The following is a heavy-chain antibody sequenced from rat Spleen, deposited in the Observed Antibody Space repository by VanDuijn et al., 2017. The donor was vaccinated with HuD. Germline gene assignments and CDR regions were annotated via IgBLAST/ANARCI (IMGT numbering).Heavy chain of an antibody. CDR1: GFTFSDYY. V-gene: IGHV5-22*01. Sequence: EVQLVESDGGLVQPGRSLKLSCAASGFTFSDYYMAWVRQAPTKGLEWVASISFQGSNTYYGDSVKGRFTISRDNARSTLNLHMDSLRSGDSAIYYCTRRGYLSDWYFDFWGPGTMVTVSS. CDR2: ISFQGSNT. D-gene: IGHD4-4*01. J-gene: IGHJ1*01. CDR3: TRRGYLSDWYFDF.